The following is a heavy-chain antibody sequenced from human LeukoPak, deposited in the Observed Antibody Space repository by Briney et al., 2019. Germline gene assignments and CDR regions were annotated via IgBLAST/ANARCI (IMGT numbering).Heavy chain of an antibody. CDR3: AREYGQWLVPPDPHWFDP. CDR1: GYTFTSYG. J-gene: IGHJ5*02. Sequence: ASVKVSCKASGYTFTSYGISWVRQAPGQGLEWMGWISAYNGNTNYAQKLQGRVTMTTDTSTSTAYMELRSLRSDDTAVYYCAREYGQWLVPPDPHWFDPWGQGTLVTVSS. D-gene: IGHD6-19*01. CDR2: ISAYNGNT. V-gene: IGHV1-18*01.